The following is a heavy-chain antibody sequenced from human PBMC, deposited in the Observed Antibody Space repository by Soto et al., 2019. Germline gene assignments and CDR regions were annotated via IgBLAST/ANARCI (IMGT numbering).Heavy chain of an antibody. Sequence: ESGGGVVQPGRSLRLSCAASGFTFSSYAMHWVRQAPGKGLEWVAVISYDGSNKYYADSVKGRFTISRDNSKNTLYLQMNSLRAEDTAVYYCARDYYRFNSGYGFSMDVWGHGTTVTVSS. D-gene: IGHD5-12*01. CDR3: ARDYYRFNSGYGFSMDV. J-gene: IGHJ6*02. CDR2: ISYDGSNK. CDR1: GFTFSSYA. V-gene: IGHV3-30-3*01.